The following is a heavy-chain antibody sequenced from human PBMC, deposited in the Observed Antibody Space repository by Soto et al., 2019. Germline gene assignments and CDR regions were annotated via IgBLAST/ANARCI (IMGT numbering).Heavy chain of an antibody. CDR2: INHSGST. Sequence: SETLSLTCAVYGGSFSGYYWSWIRQPPGKGLEWIGEINHSGSTNYNPSLKSRVTISVDTSKNQFSLKLSSVTAADTAVYYCVRYCSGGSCYSFYYYYMDVWGKGTTVTVSS. CDR1: GGSFSGYY. V-gene: IGHV4-34*01. CDR3: VRYCSGGSCYSFYYYYMDV. J-gene: IGHJ6*03. D-gene: IGHD2-15*01.